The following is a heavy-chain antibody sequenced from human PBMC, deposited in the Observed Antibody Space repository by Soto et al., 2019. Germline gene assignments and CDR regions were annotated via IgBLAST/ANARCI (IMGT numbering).Heavy chain of an antibody. CDR2: IWYDGSNK. Sequence: PGGSLRLSCAASGFTFSSYGMHWVRQAPGNGLEWVAVIWYDGSNKYYADSVKGRFTISRDNSKNTLYLQMNSLRAEDTAVYYCARGPRSAAAGTDLDYPGQGTLVTVSS. J-gene: IGHJ4*02. D-gene: IGHD6-13*01. V-gene: IGHV3-33*01. CDR1: GFTFSSYG. CDR3: ARGPRSAAAGTDLDY.